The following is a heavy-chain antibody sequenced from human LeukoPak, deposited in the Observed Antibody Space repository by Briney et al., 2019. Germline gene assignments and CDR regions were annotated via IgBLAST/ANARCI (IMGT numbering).Heavy chain of an antibody. V-gene: IGHV1-2*02. Sequence: ASVKVSCKASGYAFTDYYMHWVRQAPGQGLEWMGWISPNSGGTNYAQKFQGRVTMTRDTSISTAYMELSRLRPDDTAIYYCARESLVRLTSGFDIWGQGTMVTVSS. CDR2: ISPNSGGT. CDR1: GYAFTDYY. D-gene: IGHD3-10*01. J-gene: IGHJ3*02. CDR3: ARESLVRLTSGFDI.